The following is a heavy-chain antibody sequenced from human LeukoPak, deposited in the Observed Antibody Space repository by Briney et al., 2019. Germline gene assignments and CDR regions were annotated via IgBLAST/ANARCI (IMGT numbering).Heavy chain of an antibody. CDR3: ARLSYYDFWSGYYFDY. J-gene: IGHJ4*02. CDR2: IYYSGST. V-gene: IGHV4-39*01. Sequence: PSETLSLTCTVSGGSISSSSNYWGWIRQPPGKGLEWIGSIYYSGSTYYNPSLKSRVTISVDTSKNQFSLKLSSVTAADTAVYYCARLSYYDFWSGYYFDYWGQGTLVTVSS. CDR1: GGSISSSSNY. D-gene: IGHD3-3*01.